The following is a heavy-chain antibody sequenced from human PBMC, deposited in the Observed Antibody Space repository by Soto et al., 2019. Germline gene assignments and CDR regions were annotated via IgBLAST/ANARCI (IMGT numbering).Heavy chain of an antibody. CDR3: ARNGYYSSDF. Sequence: SETLSLTCAVSGGSISNGNWWSWVRQPPGQGLEWIGEIYQSGRVNYNPSLKSRVTISVDKSKNQFSLKLSFVTAADTAVYYCARNGYYSSDFWSQGILVTVSS. CDR1: GGSISNGNW. D-gene: IGHD1-26*01. V-gene: IGHV4-4*02. CDR2: IYQSGRV. J-gene: IGHJ4*02.